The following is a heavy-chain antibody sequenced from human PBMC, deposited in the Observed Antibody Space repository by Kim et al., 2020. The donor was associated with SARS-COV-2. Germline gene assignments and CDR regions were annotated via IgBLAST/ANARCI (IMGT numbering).Heavy chain of an antibody. CDR2: FDSEDGET. CDR1: GYTLTELS. J-gene: IGHJ4*02. CDR3: ATEFYLRPRQTMVRGVIPRRKIFGY. Sequence: ASVKVSCKVSGYTLTELSMHWVRQAPGKGLEWMGGFDSEDGETIYAQKFQGRVTMTEDTSTGTAYMALSSLRSEDTAVYYCATEFYLRPRQTMVRGVIPRRKIFGYWSQRTLLTVSS. D-gene: IGHD3-10*01. V-gene: IGHV1-24*01.